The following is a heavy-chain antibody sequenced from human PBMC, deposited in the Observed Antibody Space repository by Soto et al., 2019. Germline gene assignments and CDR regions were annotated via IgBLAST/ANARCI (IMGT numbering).Heavy chain of an antibody. CDR3: AKAQGYGSFDY. V-gene: IGHV3-23*01. CDR1: GFTFSSYA. D-gene: IGHD5-12*01. CDR2: ISGSGVST. J-gene: IGHJ4*02. Sequence: EVQLLESGGGLVQPGGSLRLSCAASGFTFSSYAMNWVRQAPGKGLEWVSAISGSGVSTYADSVKGRFTISRDNSKNTLDLQMNSLRAEDTAVYYCAKAQGYGSFDYWGQGTLVTVSS.